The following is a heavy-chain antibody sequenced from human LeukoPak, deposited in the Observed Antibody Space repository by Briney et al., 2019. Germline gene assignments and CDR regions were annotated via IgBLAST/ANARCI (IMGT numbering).Heavy chain of an antibody. CDR2: ISGSGGSP. Sequence: GGSLRLSCAASGFTFSSNYMSWVRQAPGKGLEWVSAISGSGGSPHYADSVKGRFTISRDNSKNTLYLQMNSLRAEDTAVYYCARDSSTTILYYYYYGMDVWGQGTTVTVSS. V-gene: IGHV3-53*01. CDR3: ARDSSTTILYYYYYGMDV. J-gene: IGHJ6*02. D-gene: IGHD4-11*01. CDR1: GFTFSSNY.